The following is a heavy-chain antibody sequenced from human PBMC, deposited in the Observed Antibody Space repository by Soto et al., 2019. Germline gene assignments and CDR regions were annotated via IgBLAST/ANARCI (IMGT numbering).Heavy chain of an antibody. Sequence: QVQLVQSGAEVKKPGSSVKVSCKASGGTFSSYAISWVRQAPGQGLEWMGGSIPIFGTANYAQKFQGRVTITADEPTSTAYRELSSLRSEDTAVYYCAAPTTCVVDCYAFDIWGQGTMVTVSS. CDR2: SIPIFGTA. D-gene: IGHD2-21*02. J-gene: IGHJ3*02. V-gene: IGHV1-69*12. CDR1: GGTFSSYA. CDR3: AAPTTCVVDCYAFDI.